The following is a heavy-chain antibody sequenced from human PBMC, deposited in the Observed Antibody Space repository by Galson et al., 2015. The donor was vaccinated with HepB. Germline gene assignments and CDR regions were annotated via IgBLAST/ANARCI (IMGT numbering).Heavy chain of an antibody. CDR2: ISYDGSNT. J-gene: IGHJ4*02. CDR1: GFTFRSYG. D-gene: IGHD3/OR15-3a*01. Sequence: SLRLSCAASGFTFRSYGMHWVRQAPGKGLEWVAFISYDGSNTYYADAVKGRFTISRDNSKDTLYVQMNGLRGEDTAVYYCARDLSRFGPNYFDYWGQGTLVTVSS. CDR3: ARDLSRFGPNYFDY. V-gene: IGHV3-30*03.